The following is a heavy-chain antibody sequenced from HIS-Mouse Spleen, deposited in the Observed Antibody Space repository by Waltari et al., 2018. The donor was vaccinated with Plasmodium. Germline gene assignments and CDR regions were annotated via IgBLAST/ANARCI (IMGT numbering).Heavy chain of an antibody. CDR3: ARGMKSSSSAFDI. J-gene: IGHJ3*02. CDR1: GFTVSSNS. Sequence: EVQLVESGGGLIQPGGSLRLSCAASGFTVSSNSISWVGQVPGNGLEWVSVIYSGGSTYYADSVKGRFTISRDNSKNTLYLQMNSLRAEDTAVYYCARGMKSSSSAFDIWGQGTMVTVSS. CDR2: IYSGGST. V-gene: IGHV3-53*01. D-gene: IGHD6-6*01.